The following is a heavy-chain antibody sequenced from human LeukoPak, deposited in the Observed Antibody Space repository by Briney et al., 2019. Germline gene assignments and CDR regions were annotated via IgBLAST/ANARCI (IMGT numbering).Heavy chain of an antibody. CDR2: ISASGDNT. CDR3: ARELVGATAYFDH. D-gene: IGHD1-26*01. Sequence: GGSLRLSCAASGFTFSSYGMHWVRQAPGKGLKWVSDISASGDNTYYADSVKGRFTISRDNSKNTVYLQMNSQRAEDTAVYYCARELVGATAYFDHWGQGTLVTVSS. J-gene: IGHJ4*02. V-gene: IGHV3-23*01. CDR1: GFTFSSYG.